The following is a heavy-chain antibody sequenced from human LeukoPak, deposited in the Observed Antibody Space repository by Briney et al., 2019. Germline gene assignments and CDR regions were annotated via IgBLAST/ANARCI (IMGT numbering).Heavy chain of an antibody. Sequence: SETLSLTCTVSGGSISSSSYYWGWIRQPPGKGLEWIGSTYYSGSTYYNPSLKSRVTISVDTSKNQFSLKLSSVTAADTAVYYCARPPNSGYDWAFDIWGQGTMVTVSS. J-gene: IGHJ3*02. V-gene: IGHV4-39*01. D-gene: IGHD5-12*01. CDR2: TYYSGST. CDR1: GGSISSSSYY. CDR3: ARPPNSGYDWAFDI.